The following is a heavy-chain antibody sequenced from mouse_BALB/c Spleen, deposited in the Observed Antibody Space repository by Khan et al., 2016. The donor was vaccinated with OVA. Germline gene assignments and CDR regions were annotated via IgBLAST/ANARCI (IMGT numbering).Heavy chain of an antibody. D-gene: IGHD2-1*01. CDR1: GFTFSDYY. Sequence: EVQLVESGGDLVKPGGSLKLSCAASGFTFSDYYMYWVRQTPEKRLEWVATISDGGTYTYYPDSVKGRFTIIRDNDKNNLYLQMSSLKSEDTAMYYCARDAYYYDNYAYAMDYWGQGTSVTVAS. V-gene: IGHV5-4*02. CDR2: ISDGGTYT. CDR3: ARDAYYYDNYAYAMDY. J-gene: IGHJ4*01.